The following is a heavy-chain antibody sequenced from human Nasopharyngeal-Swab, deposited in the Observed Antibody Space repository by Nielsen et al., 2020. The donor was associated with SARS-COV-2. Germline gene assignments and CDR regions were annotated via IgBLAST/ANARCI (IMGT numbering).Heavy chain of an antibody. CDR2: INPSGGSA. J-gene: IGHJ4*02. D-gene: IGHD3-10*01. CDR3: ARDRYGSGSFLGY. Sequence: WVRQAPGQGLEWMGIINPSGGSATYAQRFQGKGTMTRDTSTSTVFMELSSLKSEDTAVYYCARDRYGSGSFLGYWGQGTLVTVSS. V-gene: IGHV1-46*01.